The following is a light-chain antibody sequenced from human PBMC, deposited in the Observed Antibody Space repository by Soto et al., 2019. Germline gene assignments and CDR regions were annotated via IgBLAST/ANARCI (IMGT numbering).Light chain of an antibody. V-gene: IGKV3-11*01. CDR2: DAS. Sequence: DIVLTQSPATLSLSPGERATLSCRASQSISNYLACYQHKPGQAPRLLIYDASNRASGVPARFSGSGAGTVFTLLNSSLEPEDFAIYFCQRHSNWPRLTFGGGSKVENK. CDR3: QRHSNWPRLT. J-gene: IGKJ4*01. CDR1: QSISNY.